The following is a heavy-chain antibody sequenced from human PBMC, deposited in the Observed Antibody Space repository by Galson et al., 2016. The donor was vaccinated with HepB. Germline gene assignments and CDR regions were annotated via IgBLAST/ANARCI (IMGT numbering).Heavy chain of an antibody. D-gene: IGHD1-26*01. V-gene: IGHV3-23*01. CDR3: AKGLVGPPIQY. CDR1: GFTFGIYA. Sequence: SLRLSCAAPGFTFGIYAMTWVRQAPGKGLEWVSSMTGRGGSVYYAESVRGRFTISRDNSKNTLYLLMNSLRAEDTAVYYCAKGLVGPPIQYWGQGTLVTVSS. CDR2: MTGRGGSV. J-gene: IGHJ4*02.